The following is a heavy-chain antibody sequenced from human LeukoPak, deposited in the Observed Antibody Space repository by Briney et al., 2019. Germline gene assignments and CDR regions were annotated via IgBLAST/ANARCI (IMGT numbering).Heavy chain of an antibody. CDR1: GGSISSYY. J-gene: IGHJ4*02. CDR2: IYYSGST. D-gene: IGHD6-19*01. Sequence: SETLSLTCTVSGGSISSYYWSWIRQPPGKGLEWIGYIYYSGSTNYNPSLKSRVTISVDTSKNQFSLKLSSVTAADTAVYYCARHEVAVAGRLPRGFDYWGQGTLVTVPS. V-gene: IGHV4-59*08. CDR3: ARHEVAVAGRLPRGFDY.